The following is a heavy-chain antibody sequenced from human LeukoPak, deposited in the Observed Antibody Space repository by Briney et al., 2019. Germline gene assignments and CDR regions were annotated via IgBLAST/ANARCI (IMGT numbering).Heavy chain of an antibody. Sequence: SETLSLTCTVSGGSISSYYWSWIRRPPGKGLEWIGYIYYSGSTNYNPSLKSRVTISVGTSKNQFSLKLSSVTAADTAVYYCARDPKLGNAFDIWGQGTMVTVSS. J-gene: IGHJ3*02. D-gene: IGHD1-7*01. CDR3: ARDPKLGNAFDI. CDR2: IYYSGST. V-gene: IGHV4-59*01. CDR1: GGSISSYY.